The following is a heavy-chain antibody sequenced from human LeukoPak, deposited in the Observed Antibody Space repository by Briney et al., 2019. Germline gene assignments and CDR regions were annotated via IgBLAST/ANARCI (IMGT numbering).Heavy chain of an antibody. CDR3: AKSRFSCIGNNCYSPDY. V-gene: IGHV3-30*18. D-gene: IGHD2-15*01. CDR2: ISYDGSNE. CDR1: GLPFSSYA. Sequence: GGSLRLSCAASGLPFSSYAMHWVRQAPGKGLEWVALISYDGSNEHYADSVKGRFTISRDNSKNSLYLQVNSLRAEDTAVYYCAKSRFSCIGNNCYSPDYWGQGTLITVSS. J-gene: IGHJ4*02.